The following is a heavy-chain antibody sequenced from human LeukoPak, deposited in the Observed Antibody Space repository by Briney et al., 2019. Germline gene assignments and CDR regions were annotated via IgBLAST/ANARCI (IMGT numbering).Heavy chain of an antibody. V-gene: IGHV4-31*03. J-gene: IGHJ5*02. Sequence: PSQTLSLTCTVSGGSISSGGYYWSWIRQHPGKGLEWIGYIYYSGSTYSNPSLKSRVTITIAKAKNQFSLKPSPATAAAEATDYFGRDIEGDYCSGSHGGNNWFDPWGQGTLVTVSS. CDR2: IYYSGST. CDR1: GGSISSGGYY. D-gene: IGHD3-10*01. CDR3: GRDIEGDYCSGSHGGNNWFDP.